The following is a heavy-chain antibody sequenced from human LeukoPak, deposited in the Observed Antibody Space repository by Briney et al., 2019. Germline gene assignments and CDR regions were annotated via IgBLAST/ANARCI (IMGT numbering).Heavy chain of an antibody. Sequence: PGGSLRLSCAASGFTFSDYSMNWIRQAPGKGLEWVSYISSSGNTIYYADSVKGRFTISRANAKNSLYLQMNSLRAEDTAVYYCASEAYYYDSSDYYFPGGFDYWGQGTLVTVSS. J-gene: IGHJ4*02. CDR1: GFTFSDYS. D-gene: IGHD3-22*01. V-gene: IGHV3-11*01. CDR3: ASEAYYYDSSDYYFPGGFDY. CDR2: ISSSGNTI.